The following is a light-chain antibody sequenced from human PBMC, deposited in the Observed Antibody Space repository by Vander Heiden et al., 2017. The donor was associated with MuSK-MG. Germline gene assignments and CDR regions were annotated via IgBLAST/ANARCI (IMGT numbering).Light chain of an antibody. CDR1: ALTKQY. CDR2: KDS. CDR3: QSADSSGTYPV. Sequence: SSELTHPPSVAVSPGQTDRITCSGDALTKQYAYWYQQKTGQAPVLVIYKDSERPSGIPERFSGSSSGTTVTLTISGVQAEDEADYYCQSADSSGTYPVFGGGTKLTVL. V-gene: IGLV3-25*03. J-gene: IGLJ2*01.